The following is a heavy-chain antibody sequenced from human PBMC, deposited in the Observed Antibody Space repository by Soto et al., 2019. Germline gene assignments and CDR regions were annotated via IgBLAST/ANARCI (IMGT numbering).Heavy chain of an antibody. J-gene: IGHJ6*03. CDR3: ARGVLEWLLRDSYYYYMDV. Sequence: QVQLQESGPGLVKPSETLSLTCTVSGDSISSSYWNWIRQAPGKGLEWIGYIDDTGSTNYNPSLKSRVTLSVDPSNNQYSLKLSSVTAADTAVYYCARGVLEWLLRDSYYYYMDVWGKGTTVTASS. V-gene: IGHV4-59*01. CDR1: GDSISSSY. D-gene: IGHD3-3*01. CDR2: IDDTGST.